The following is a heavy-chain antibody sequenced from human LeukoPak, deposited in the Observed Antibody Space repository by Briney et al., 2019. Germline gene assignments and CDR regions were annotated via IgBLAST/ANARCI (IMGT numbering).Heavy chain of an antibody. J-gene: IGHJ3*02. CDR3: ARDWVYCSGGSCYSLAALDI. CDR1: GGSISSYY. V-gene: IGHV4-59*01. CDR2: IYYSGST. D-gene: IGHD2-15*01. Sequence: SETLSLTCTVSGGSISSYYWSWIRQPPGKGLEWIGYIYYSGSTNYNPSLKSRVTISVDTSKNQFSLKLSSVTAADTAVYYCARDWVYCSGGSCYSLAALDIWGQGTMVTVSS.